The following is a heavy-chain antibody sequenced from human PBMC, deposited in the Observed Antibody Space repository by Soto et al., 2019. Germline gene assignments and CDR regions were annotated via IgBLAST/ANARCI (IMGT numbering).Heavy chain of an antibody. Sequence: GASVKVSCKASGYTFTSFGSSWVRPAPGQGLEWMGWISACNGNTNYAQKLQGRVTMTTDTSTSTAYMELRSLRSDDTAVYCCARGFSTSWETYYYYYGMDVWG. D-gene: IGHD6-13*01. J-gene: IGHJ6*02. CDR2: ISACNGNT. CDR3: ARGFSTSWETYYYYYGMDV. CDR1: GYTFTSFG. V-gene: IGHV1-18*01.